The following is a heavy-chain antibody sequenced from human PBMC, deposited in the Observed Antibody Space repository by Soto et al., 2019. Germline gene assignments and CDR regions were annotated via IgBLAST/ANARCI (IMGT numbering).Heavy chain of an antibody. V-gene: IGHV4-31*03. J-gene: IGHJ3*02. Sequence: QVQLQESSPGLVKPSQTLSLTCTVSGGSISSGGYYWSWIRQHPGKGLEWIGYIYYSGSTYYNPSLKSRVTISVDTSKNQFSLKLSSVTAADTAVYYCARDRLVAATDDGFDIWGQGTMVTVSS. CDR2: IYYSGST. CDR1: GGSISSGGYY. D-gene: IGHD2-15*01. CDR3: ARDRLVAATDDGFDI.